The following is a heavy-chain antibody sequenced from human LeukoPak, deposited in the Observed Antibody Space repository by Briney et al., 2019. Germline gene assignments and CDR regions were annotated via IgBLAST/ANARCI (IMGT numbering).Heavy chain of an antibody. CDR3: ARGIKTRKLRYLDWLGETYFDY. V-gene: IGHV3-7*01. D-gene: IGHD3-9*01. CDR2: IKQDGSEK. Sequence: GGSLRLSCAASGFTFSSYWMSWVRQAPGKGLEWVANIKQDGSEKYYVDSVKGRFTISRDNAKNSLYLQMNSLRAEDTAVYYCARGIKTRKLRYLDWLGETYFDYRGQGTLVTVSS. CDR1: GFTFSSYW. J-gene: IGHJ4*02.